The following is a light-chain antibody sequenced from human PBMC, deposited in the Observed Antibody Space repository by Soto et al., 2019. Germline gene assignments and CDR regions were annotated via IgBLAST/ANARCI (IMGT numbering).Light chain of an antibody. V-gene: IGLV2-14*01. CDR2: EVS. Sequence: QSALTQHASVSGSPGQSITISCTGTNSDVGGYDYVSWYQQHPGKAPKLMIYEVSNRPSGVSNRFSGSKSGNTASLTISGLXAEDEADYYCSSYTGSSTPYVFGTGTKVTVL. CDR1: NSDVGGYDY. CDR3: SSYTGSSTPYV. J-gene: IGLJ1*01.